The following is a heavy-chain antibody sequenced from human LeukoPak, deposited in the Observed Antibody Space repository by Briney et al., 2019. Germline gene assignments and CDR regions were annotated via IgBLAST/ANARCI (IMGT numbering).Heavy chain of an antibody. Sequence: PGGSLRLSCAASGFTFSSYAMSWVRQAPGKGLEWAAFIRFDGSKKYYADSVRGRFTISRDNSKNTLYLQMNSLRAEDTAVYYCAEDRRGYYYGSENRWHYYSMDVWGQGTTVTVSS. J-gene: IGHJ6*02. V-gene: IGHV3-30*02. CDR3: AEDRRGYYYGSENRWHYYSMDV. CDR2: IRFDGSKK. CDR1: GFTFSSYA. D-gene: IGHD3-10*01.